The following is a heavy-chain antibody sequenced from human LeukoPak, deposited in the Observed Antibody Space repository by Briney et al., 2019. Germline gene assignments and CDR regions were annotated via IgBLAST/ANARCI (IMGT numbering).Heavy chain of an antibody. CDR2: ISNDGSSK. Sequence: GGSLRLSCAPSGFTFSRHGMHWVRQAPGKGLEWVAIISNDGSSKYYGHSVEGRFTISRDNSKNTLYLQMDSLRAEDTAVYYCARDRAWNYFDYWGQGTLVTVSS. J-gene: IGHJ4*02. V-gene: IGHV3-30*03. CDR3: ARDRAWNYFDY. D-gene: IGHD3-3*01. CDR1: GFTFSRHG.